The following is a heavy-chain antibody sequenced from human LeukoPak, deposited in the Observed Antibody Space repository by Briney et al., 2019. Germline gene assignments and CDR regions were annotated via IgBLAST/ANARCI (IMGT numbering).Heavy chain of an antibody. V-gene: IGHV1-2*02. J-gene: IGHJ4*02. CDR1: GYTFTGYY. CDR2: INPNSGGT. D-gene: IGHD3-22*01. CDR3: AREMDYYDSGGYWPY. Sequence: ASVKVSCKASGYTFTGYYMHWVRQAPGQGLEWMGWINPNSGGTNYAQKLQGRVTMTRDTSISTAYMELSRLRSDDTAVYYCAREMDYYDSGGYWPYWGQGTLVTVSS.